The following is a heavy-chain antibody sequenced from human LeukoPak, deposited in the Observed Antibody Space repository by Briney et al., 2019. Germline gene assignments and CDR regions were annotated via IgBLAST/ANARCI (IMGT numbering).Heavy chain of an antibody. J-gene: IGHJ4*02. V-gene: IGHV3-23*01. CDR1: GFTFSSYA. CDR2: ISGSGGST. CDR3: AKDLEFWFGGLEY. D-gene: IGHD3-10*01. Sequence: QTGGSLRLSCAASGFTFSSYAMSWVRQAPGKGLEWVSAISGSGGSTYYADSVKGRFTISRDNSKNTLYLQMNSLRAEDTAVYYCAKDLEFWFGGLEYGGQGTLVTVSS.